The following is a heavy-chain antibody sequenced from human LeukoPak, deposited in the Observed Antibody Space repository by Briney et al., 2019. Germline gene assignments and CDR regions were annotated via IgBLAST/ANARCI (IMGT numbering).Heavy chain of an antibody. CDR2: ISSGSSAI. J-gene: IGHJ6*04. CDR3: AELGITMIGGV. D-gene: IGHD3-10*02. V-gene: IGHV3-21*01. CDR1: GFTFTTYS. Sequence: GGSLGLSCEASGFTFTTYSMTWVRQAPGKGLEWVSLISSGSSAIFSADALKGRFTISRDDAKNSLYLQMNSLRAEDTAVYYCAELGITMIGGVWGKGTTVTISS.